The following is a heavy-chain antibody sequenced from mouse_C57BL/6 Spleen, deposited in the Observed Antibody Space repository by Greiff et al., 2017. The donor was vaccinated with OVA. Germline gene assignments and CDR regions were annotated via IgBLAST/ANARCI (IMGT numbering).Heavy chain of an antibody. D-gene: IGHD1-1*01. CDR3: ARDYYGSSLDY. V-gene: IGHV3-6*01. CDR1: GYSITSGYY. J-gene: IGHJ2*01. Sequence: ESGPGLVKPSQSLSLTCSVTGYSITSGYYWNWIRQFPGNKLEWMGYISYDGSNNYNPSLKNRISITRDTSKNQFFLKLNSVTTEDTATYCCARDYYGSSLDYWGQGTTLTVSS. CDR2: ISYDGSN.